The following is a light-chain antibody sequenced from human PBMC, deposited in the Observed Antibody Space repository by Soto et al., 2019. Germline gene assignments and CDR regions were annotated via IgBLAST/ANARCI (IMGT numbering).Light chain of an antibody. CDR3: QQFSTYSFT. Sequence: AIQLTQSPSSLSASVGDRVTITCRASQGISSALAWYQQKPGTAPKLLIYDASSVESGVPSRFSGRGSGNDVTLPFSSLQPEDFATYYCQQFSTYSFTFGPGTKVD. J-gene: IGKJ3*01. CDR2: DAS. CDR1: QGISSA. V-gene: IGKV1-13*02.